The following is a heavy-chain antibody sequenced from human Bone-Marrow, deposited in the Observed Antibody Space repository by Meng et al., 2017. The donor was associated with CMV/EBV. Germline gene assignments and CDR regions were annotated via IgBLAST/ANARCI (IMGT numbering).Heavy chain of an antibody. CDR3: ARISLEQQLVHGSWFDP. D-gene: IGHD6-13*01. CDR2: ISSSGSTI. CDR1: GFTFSDYY. V-gene: IGHV3-11*01. J-gene: IGHJ5*02. Sequence: GESLKISCAASGFTFSDYYMSWIRQAPGKGLEWVSYISSSGSTIYYADSVKGRFTISRDNAKNSLYLQMNSLRAEDTAVYYCARISLEQQLVHGSWFDPWGQGTRVTVYS.